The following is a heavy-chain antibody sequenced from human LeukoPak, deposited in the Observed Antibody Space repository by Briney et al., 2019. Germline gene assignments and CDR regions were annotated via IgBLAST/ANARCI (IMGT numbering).Heavy chain of an antibody. CDR2: ITGSGGSA. V-gene: IGHV3-23*01. J-gene: IGHJ4*02. Sequence: GGSLRLSCAPSGFTFDNFAMTWVRQAPGRGLEWVSEITGSGGSAYYADSVKGRFTISRDNSKNTLYLQMNSLRAEDTAIYYCARELFDFDYWGQGTLVTVSS. CDR3: ARELFDFDY. D-gene: IGHD3-10*01. CDR1: GFTFDNFA.